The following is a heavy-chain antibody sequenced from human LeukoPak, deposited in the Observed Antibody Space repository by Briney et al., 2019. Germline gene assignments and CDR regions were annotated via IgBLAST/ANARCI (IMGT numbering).Heavy chain of an antibody. J-gene: IGHJ3*02. CDR1: GGSFSGYY. V-gene: IGHV4-34*01. CDR3: ARAYHYDSSGYYSRAFDI. Sequence: SETLSLTCAVYGGSFSGYYWSWIRQPPGKGLEWIGEINHSGSTNYNPSLKSRVTISVDTSKNQFSLKLSSVTAADTAVYYCARAYHYDSSGYYSRAFDIWGQGTMVTVSS. CDR2: INHSGST. D-gene: IGHD3-22*01.